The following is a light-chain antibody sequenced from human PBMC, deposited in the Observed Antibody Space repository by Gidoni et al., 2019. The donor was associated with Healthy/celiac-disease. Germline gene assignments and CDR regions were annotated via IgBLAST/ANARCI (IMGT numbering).Light chain of an antibody. CDR3: QQYNNWPPWT. CDR1: QSVSSN. CDR2: GAS. Sequence: EIVMTQSPATLSVSPGERATLSCRASQSVSSNLAWYQQKPGQAPRLLTYGASTRAPGIPARFSGRGSGTEFTLTISSLQSEDFAVYYCQQYNNWPPWTFGQGTKVEIK. J-gene: IGKJ1*01. V-gene: IGKV3-15*01.